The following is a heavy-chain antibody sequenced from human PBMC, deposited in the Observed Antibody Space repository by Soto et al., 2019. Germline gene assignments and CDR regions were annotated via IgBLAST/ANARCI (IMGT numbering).Heavy chain of an antibody. CDR2: INHSGST. CDR3: ARARPPIADLQRGGEVDY. V-gene: IGHV4-34*01. J-gene: IGHJ4*02. D-gene: IGHD3-16*01. Sequence: QVQLQQWGAGLLKPSETLSLTCAVYGGSFSGYYWSWIRQPPGKGLEWIGEINHSGSTNYNPSLQSRVTISVDTSKNQFSLKLSSVTAADTAVYYCARARPPIADLQRGGEVDYWGQGTLVTVSS. CDR1: GGSFSGYY.